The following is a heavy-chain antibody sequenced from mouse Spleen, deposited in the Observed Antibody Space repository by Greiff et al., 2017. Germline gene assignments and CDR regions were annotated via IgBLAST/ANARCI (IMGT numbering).Heavy chain of an antibody. V-gene: IGHV1-78*01. Sequence: QVQLQQSDAELVKPGASVKISCKVSGYTFTDHTIHWVKQRPEQGLEWIGYIYPRDGSTKYNEKFKGKATLTADKSSSTAYMQLNSLTSEDSAVYFCASYNWERRDYYAMDYWGQGTSVTVSS. CDR2: IYPRDGST. CDR1: GYTFTDHT. D-gene: IGHD4-1*01. CDR3: ASYNWERRDYYAMDY. J-gene: IGHJ4*01.